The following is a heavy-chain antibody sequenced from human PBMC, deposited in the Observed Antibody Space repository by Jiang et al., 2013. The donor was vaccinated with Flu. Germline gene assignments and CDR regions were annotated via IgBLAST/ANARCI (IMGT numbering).Heavy chain of an antibody. Sequence: TCTVSGDSINSGTYYWGWIRQPPGKGLEWIGSIYYTGSTYYSPSLKSRVTISVDTSKNQFSLKLTSVTAADTAVYYCASEDDYGDYLEYWGQGTLVTVSS. CDR1: GDSINSGTYY. CDR2: IYYTGST. J-gene: IGHJ4*02. CDR3: ASEDDYGDYLEY. D-gene: IGHD4-17*01. V-gene: IGHV4-39*07.